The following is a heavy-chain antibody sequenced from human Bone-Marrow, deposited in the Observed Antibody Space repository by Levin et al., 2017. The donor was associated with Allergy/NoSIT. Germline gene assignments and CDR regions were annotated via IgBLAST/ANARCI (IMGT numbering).Heavy chain of an antibody. CDR3: ARASGLGFGEELYDFHY. CDR2: IAYDGSNK. Sequence: PGGSLRLSCAASGFTFSNYALHWVRQAPGKGLEWVAVIAYDGSNKYYADSVKGRFTISRDNSKNTLYLQMNSLTAEDTAVYYCARASGLGFGEELYDFHYWGQGTLVTVSS. V-gene: IGHV3-30-3*01. D-gene: IGHD3-10*01. CDR1: GFTFSNYA. J-gene: IGHJ4*02.